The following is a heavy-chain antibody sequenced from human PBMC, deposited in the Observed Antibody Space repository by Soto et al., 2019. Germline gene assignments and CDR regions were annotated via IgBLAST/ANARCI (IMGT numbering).Heavy chain of an antibody. D-gene: IGHD3-22*01. CDR1: GFTFSTYG. J-gene: IGHJ4*02. Sequence: GGSLRLSCEVSGFTFSTYGMHWVRQAPGKGLEWVAAISHDGTNKNYGDSVKGRFTISRDNSKKTLYLQMNSLRPEDTALYYCAKDEYYYSRSGYYIFDSWGQGTLVTVSS. V-gene: IGHV3-30*18. CDR2: ISHDGTNK. CDR3: AKDEYYYSRSGYYIFDS.